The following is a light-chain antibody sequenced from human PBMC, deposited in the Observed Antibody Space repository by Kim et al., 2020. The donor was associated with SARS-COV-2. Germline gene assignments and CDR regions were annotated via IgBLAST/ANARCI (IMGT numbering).Light chain of an antibody. CDR1: QRIRGW. CDR3: QQSYSTPLT. V-gene: IGKV1-5*03. Sequence: ASVGDRVTITCQASQRIRGWLAWYRQKPGKAPKLLIYKASSLESGVPSRFSGSGSGTEFTLTISSLQPEDFATYYCQQSYSTPLTFGGGTTVDIK. J-gene: IGKJ4*01. CDR2: KAS.